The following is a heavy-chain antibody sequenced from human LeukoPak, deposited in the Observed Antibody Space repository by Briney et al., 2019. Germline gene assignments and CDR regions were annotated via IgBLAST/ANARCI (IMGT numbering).Heavy chain of an antibody. J-gene: IGHJ4*02. V-gene: IGHV3-23*01. CDR1: GFTFSSYG. CDR3: AKSSEWLFAYYFDY. CDR2: ISGSGGST. Sequence: GGSLRLSCAASGFTFSSYGMSWVRQAPGKGLEWDSAISGSGGSTYYADSVKGRFTISRDNSKNTLYLQMNSLRAEDTAVYYCAKSSEWLFAYYFDYWGQGTLVTVSS. D-gene: IGHD3-3*01.